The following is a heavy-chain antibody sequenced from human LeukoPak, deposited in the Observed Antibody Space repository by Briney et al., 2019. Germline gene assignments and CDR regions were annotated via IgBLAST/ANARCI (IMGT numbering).Heavy chain of an antibody. Sequence: GGSLRLSCAASGFTFSSYGMHWVRQAPGKGLEWVAFIRYDGSNKYYADSAKGRFTISRDNSKNTLYLQMNSLRAEDTAVYYCAKDLITMIVVVTPNFDYWGQGTLVTVSS. CDR2: IRYDGSNK. CDR1: GFTFSSYG. V-gene: IGHV3-30*02. D-gene: IGHD3-22*01. CDR3: AKDLITMIVVVTPNFDY. J-gene: IGHJ4*02.